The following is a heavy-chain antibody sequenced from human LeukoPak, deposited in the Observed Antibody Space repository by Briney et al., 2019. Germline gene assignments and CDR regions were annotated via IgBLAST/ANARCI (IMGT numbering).Heavy chain of an antibody. Sequence: ASVKVSCKASGYTFTSYSITWVRQAPGQGLEWMGWISTYTGITHYAQKLQGRVTVTTDTSTSTAYMELRSLRSDDTAVYYCARYSGGYVMDVWGQGTTVTVSS. CDR1: GYTFTSYS. D-gene: IGHD2-21*01. J-gene: IGHJ6*02. CDR2: ISTYTGIT. CDR3: ARYSGGYVMDV. V-gene: IGHV1-18*01.